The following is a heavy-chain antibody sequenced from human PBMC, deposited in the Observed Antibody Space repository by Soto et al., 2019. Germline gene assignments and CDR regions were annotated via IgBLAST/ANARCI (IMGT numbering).Heavy chain of an antibody. Sequence: GSGPTLVNPTQTLTLTCTFSGFSLSTSGMCVSWIRQPPGKALEWLALIDWDDDKYYSTSLKTRLTISKDTSKNQVVLTMTNMDPVDTATYYCARIGSGDQESWDYYYYGMDVWGQGTTVTVSS. D-gene: IGHD3-10*01. CDR1: GFSLSTSGMC. J-gene: IGHJ6*02. CDR3: ARIGSGDQESWDYYYYGMDV. V-gene: IGHV2-70*01. CDR2: IDWDDDK.